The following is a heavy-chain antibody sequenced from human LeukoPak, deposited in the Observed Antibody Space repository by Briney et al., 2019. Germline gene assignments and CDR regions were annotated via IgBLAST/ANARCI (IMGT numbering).Heavy chain of an antibody. V-gene: IGHV4-59*01. D-gene: IGHD6-13*01. CDR3: AREGSSWDPLDY. Sequence: PSETLSLTCTVSGGSISSYYWSWIRQPPGKGLEWIGYIYYSGGTNYNPSLKSRVTISLDTSKNQFSLKLSSVTAADTAVYYCAREGSSWDPLDYWGQGTLVTVSS. CDR1: GGSISSYY. CDR2: IYYSGGT. J-gene: IGHJ4*02.